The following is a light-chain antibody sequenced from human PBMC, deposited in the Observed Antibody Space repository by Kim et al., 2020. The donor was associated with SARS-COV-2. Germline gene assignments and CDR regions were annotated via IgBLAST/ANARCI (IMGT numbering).Light chain of an antibody. J-gene: IGKJ4*01. Sequence: EIVLTQSPVTLSLSPGERTTPSCRASQSVTTYLAWYQQRPGQAPRLLIYDASNRASGIPARFSGSGYGTDFTLTISSLEPEDFAVYYCHHRSDWPLTFGGGTKVDIK. CDR1: QSVTTY. CDR3: HHRSDWPLT. V-gene: IGKV3-11*01. CDR2: DAS.